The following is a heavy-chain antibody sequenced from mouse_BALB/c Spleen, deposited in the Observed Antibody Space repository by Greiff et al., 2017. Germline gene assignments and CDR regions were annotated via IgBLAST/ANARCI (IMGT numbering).Heavy chain of an antibody. Sequence: EVKLVESGGGLVQPGGSLRLSCATSGFTFTDYYMSWVRQPPGKALEWLGFIRNKANGYTTEYSASVKGRFTISRDNSQSILYLQMNTLRAEDSATYYCARDSLAMDYGGQGTSVTVSS. CDR3: ARDSLAMDY. V-gene: IGHV7-3*02. J-gene: IGHJ4*01. CDR2: IRNKANGYTT. CDR1: GFTFTDYY.